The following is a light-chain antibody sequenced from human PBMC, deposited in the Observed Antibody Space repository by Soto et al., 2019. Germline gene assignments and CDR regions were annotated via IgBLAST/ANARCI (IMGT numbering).Light chain of an antibody. J-gene: IGLJ1*01. CDR2: EVS. CDR1: SNDVGAYNY. V-gene: IGLV2-14*01. CDR3: SSYTTSITYV. Sequence: QSALTQPASVSGSPGQSVTISCTGTSNDVGAYNYVSWYQQQLGKAPKLMIYEVSNRPSGISNRFSGSKSGNTASLTISGLQAEDEADYYCSSYTTSITYVFGTGTKLTV.